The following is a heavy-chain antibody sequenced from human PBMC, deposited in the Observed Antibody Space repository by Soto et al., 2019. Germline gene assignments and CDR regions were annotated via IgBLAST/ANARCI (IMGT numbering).Heavy chain of an antibody. CDR3: ARESKYDTSGYPPWFAP. Sequence: QVQLQESGPGLVKPSQTLSLTCTVSVASISSGGYYWSWIRQHPGEGLEWIGNIYYSGSTSYNPSLKSRVTISVDTSKNQFFLKLSSVTAADTAIYYCARESKYDTSGYPPWFAPWGQGTLVTVSS. D-gene: IGHD3-22*01. CDR2: IYYSGST. V-gene: IGHV4-31*03. CDR1: VASISSGGYY. J-gene: IGHJ5*02.